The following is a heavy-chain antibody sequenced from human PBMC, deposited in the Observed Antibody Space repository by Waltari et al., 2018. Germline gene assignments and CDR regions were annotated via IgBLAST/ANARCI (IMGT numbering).Heavy chain of an antibody. D-gene: IGHD6-19*01. Sequence: VQLQESGPGLVKPSETLSLTCTVSGGPISSYYWSWHRQPAGKGLEWIGRIYTSGSTNYNPSLKSRVTMSVDTSKNQFSLKLSAVTAADTAVYYCARSGYSSGWLQFDYWGQGTLVTVSS. CDR3: ARSGYSSGWLQFDY. J-gene: IGHJ4*02. CDR2: IYTSGST. CDR1: GGPISSYY. V-gene: IGHV4-4*07.